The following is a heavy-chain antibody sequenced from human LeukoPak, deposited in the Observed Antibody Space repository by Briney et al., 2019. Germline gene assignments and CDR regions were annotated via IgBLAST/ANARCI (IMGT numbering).Heavy chain of an antibody. D-gene: IGHD4-17*01. Sequence: GGSLRLSCAASGFTFSSYAMSWVRQAPGKGLVWVSRINSDGSSTNYADSVKGRFTISRDNAKNTLYLQMNSLRVEDTAVYYCARVGYGDYRAYWYFDLWGRGTLVTVSS. J-gene: IGHJ2*01. CDR3: ARVGYGDYRAYWYFDL. V-gene: IGHV3-74*01. CDR1: GFTFSSYA. CDR2: INSDGSST.